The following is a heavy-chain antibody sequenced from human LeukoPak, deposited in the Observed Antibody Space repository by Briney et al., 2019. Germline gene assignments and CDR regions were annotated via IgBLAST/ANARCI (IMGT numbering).Heavy chain of an antibody. CDR2: IIPIFGTA. D-gene: IGHD3-16*02. J-gene: IGHJ4*02. Sequence: SVKVSCKASGGTFSSYAISWGRQAPGQGLEWMGGIIPIFGTANYAQKFQGRVTITADKSTSTAYMELSSLRSEDTAVYYCARAGNDYVWGRYRQEYYFDYWGQGTLVTLSS. CDR1: GGTFSSYA. V-gene: IGHV1-69*06. CDR3: ARAGNDYVWGRYRQEYYFDY.